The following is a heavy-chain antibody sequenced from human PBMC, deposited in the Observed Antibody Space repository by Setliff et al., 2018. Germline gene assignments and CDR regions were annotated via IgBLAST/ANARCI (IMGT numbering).Heavy chain of an antibody. CDR1: GYTFTNFG. Sequence: GASVKVSCKASGYTFTNFGITWVRQAPGQGLEWMGWININNFNTKYAQKLQGRVTMTTDASTSTAYMELRGLTSDDTAVYYCSRLVRYCSKTTCQTASGAELWGQGTLVTVSS. J-gene: IGHJ4*02. CDR2: ININNFNT. CDR3: SRLVRYCSKTTCQTASGAEL. V-gene: IGHV1-18*01. D-gene: IGHD2-8*01.